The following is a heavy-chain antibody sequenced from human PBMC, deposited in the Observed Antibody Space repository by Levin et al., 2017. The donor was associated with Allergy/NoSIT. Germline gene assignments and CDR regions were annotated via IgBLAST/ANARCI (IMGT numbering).Heavy chain of an antibody. CDR3: ARVSYFESSGYYYP. D-gene: IGHD3-22*01. J-gene: IGHJ4*02. V-gene: IGHV1-18*01. Sequence: GESLKISCQASGFTFTTYGIIWVRQAPGQGLEWMGWISGYSGNTDYAQKFQGRVSMTTDQSTSTAYMELRNLRSDDTAFYYCARVSYFESSGYYYPWGQGTQVTVSS. CDR2: ISGYSGNT. CDR1: GFTFTTYG.